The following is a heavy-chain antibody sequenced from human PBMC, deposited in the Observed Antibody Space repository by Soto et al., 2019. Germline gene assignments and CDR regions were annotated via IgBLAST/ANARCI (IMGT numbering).Heavy chain of an antibody. D-gene: IGHD5-12*01. CDR3: ARDSPIGSTFSGYDAIDY. Sequence: QVQLEQSGAEVKKPGSSARVSCKASGGPFSNDIITWVRQAPGQGLEWMGRIIPLLSTSTYAQNFHGRLTITADRYTGTAYMDLKNLTSADTAVYYCARDSPIGSTFSGYDAIDYWGQGTRITVSS. CDR1: GGPFSNDI. J-gene: IGHJ4*02. V-gene: IGHV1-69*08. CDR2: IIPLLSTS.